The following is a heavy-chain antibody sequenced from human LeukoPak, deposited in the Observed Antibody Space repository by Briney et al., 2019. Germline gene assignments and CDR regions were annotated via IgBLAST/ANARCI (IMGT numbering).Heavy chain of an antibody. Sequence: ASVKVSCKASGYTFTGYYMHWVRQAPGQGLEWMGWMNPNSGGTNYAQKFQGRVTMTRDTSISTAYMELSRLRSDDTAVYYCARDQEQRLVRGWFDPWGQGTLVTVSS. J-gene: IGHJ5*02. D-gene: IGHD6-13*01. V-gene: IGHV1-2*02. CDR2: MNPNSGGT. CDR3: ARDQEQRLVRGWFDP. CDR1: GYTFTGYY.